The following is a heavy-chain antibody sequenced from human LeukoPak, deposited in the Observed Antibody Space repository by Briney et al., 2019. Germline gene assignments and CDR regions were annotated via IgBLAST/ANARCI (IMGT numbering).Heavy chain of an antibody. Sequence: GASVKVSCKASGYTFTSYYMRWVRQAPGQGLEWMGIINPSGGSTSYAQKFQGRVTMTRDTSTSTVYMELSSLRSEDTAVYYCARDFEYYDFWSGYLRPYYYYGMDVWGQGTTVTVSS. CDR1: GYTFTSYY. CDR3: ARDFEYYDFWSGYLRPYYYYGMDV. J-gene: IGHJ6*02. D-gene: IGHD3-3*01. V-gene: IGHV1-46*01. CDR2: INPSGGST.